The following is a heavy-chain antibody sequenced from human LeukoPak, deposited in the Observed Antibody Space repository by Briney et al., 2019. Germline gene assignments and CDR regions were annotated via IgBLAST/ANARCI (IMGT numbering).Heavy chain of an antibody. D-gene: IGHD5-12*01. CDR2: AYYRSKWYY. Sequence: SQTLSLTCAISGDSVSSNSAAWNWIRQSPSRGLEWLGSAYYRSKWYYDYAVSVKSRITINSDTSKNQFSLQLKSVTSEDTAVYYCARVRGGDSGYETSFDPWGQGTLVTVPS. J-gene: IGHJ5*02. V-gene: IGHV6-1*01. CDR3: ARVRGGDSGYETSFDP. CDR1: GDSVSSNSAA.